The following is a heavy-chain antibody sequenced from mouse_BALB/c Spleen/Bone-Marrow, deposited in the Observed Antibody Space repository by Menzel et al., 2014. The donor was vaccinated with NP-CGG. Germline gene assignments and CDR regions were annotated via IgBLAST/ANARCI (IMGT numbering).Heavy chain of an antibody. J-gene: IGHJ1*01. CDR3: ARDYYGRGWYFDV. D-gene: IGHD1-1*01. Sequence: QVHVKQSGAELVMPGASVKMSCKASGYTFTDYWMHWVKQRPGQGLEWIGAIDTSDSYTSYNQKFKGKATLTVDESSSTAYMQLSSLTSEDSAVYYGARDYYGRGWYFDVWGAGTTVTVSS. CDR1: GYTFTDYW. CDR2: IDTSDSYT. V-gene: IGHV1-69*01.